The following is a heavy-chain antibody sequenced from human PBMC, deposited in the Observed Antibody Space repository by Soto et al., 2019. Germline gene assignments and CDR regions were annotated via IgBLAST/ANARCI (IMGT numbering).Heavy chain of an antibody. V-gene: IGHV1-18*04. J-gene: IGHJ6*02. CDR1: GYTFTSYG. CDR3: ARVRLTVYYYYGMDV. Sequence: QVQLVQSGAEVKKPGASVKVSCKASGYTFTSYGISWVRQAPGQGREWMGWISAYNGNTNYAQKLQGRVTMTTDTSTSTDYLELRRLRADETAVYYCARVRLTVYYYYGMDVWGQGTTVTVSS. CDR2: ISAYNGNT. D-gene: IGHD3-10*01.